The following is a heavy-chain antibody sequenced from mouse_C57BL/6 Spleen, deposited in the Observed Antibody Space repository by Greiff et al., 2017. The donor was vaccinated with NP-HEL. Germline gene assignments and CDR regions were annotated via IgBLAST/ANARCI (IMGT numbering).Heavy chain of an antibody. Sequence: VQLQQPGAELVKPGASVKLSCKASGYTFTSYWMQWVKQRPGQGLEWIGEIDPSDSYTNYNQKFKGKATLTVDTSSSTAYMQLSSLTSEDSAVYYCARRGRTGTRYFDYWGQGTTLTVSS. CDR3: ARRGRTGTRYFDY. CDR2: IDPSDSYT. CDR1: GYTFTSYW. V-gene: IGHV1-50*01. D-gene: IGHD4-1*01. J-gene: IGHJ2*01.